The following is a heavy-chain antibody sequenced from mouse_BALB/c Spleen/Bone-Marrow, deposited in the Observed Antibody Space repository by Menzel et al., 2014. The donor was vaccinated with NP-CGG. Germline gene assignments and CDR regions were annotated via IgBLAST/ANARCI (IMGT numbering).Heavy chain of an antibody. CDR3: AKSWDMVFFDY. Sequence: EVQLQQSGPELVKPGASVKMSCKASGYIIASYVMHWVKQKPGQGLEWIGYINHYNDDAKNNETFKGKATLTSARSSTSTIIELSSLTPENSAVYYCAKSWDMVFFDYWGKGTTLTVSS. CDR1: GYIIASYV. V-gene: IGHV1-14*01. D-gene: IGHD2-1*01. J-gene: IGHJ2*01. CDR2: INHYNDDA.